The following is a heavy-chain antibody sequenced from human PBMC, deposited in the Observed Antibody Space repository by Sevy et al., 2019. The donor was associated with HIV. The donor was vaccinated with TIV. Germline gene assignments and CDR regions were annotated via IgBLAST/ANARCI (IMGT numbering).Heavy chain of an antibody. CDR2: LIGGGSRT. CDR1: GFPFSNFA. CDR3: ARVVGDYYDSSGPLDY. Sequence: GGSLRLSCAASGFPFSNFAMSWVRQAPGKGLEWVSTLIGGGSRTYYADSVTGRFIISRDNSRNTLYLQMNSLRAEDTAVYYCARVVGDYYDSSGPLDYWGQGTLVTVSS. D-gene: IGHD3-22*01. V-gene: IGHV3-23*01. J-gene: IGHJ4*02.